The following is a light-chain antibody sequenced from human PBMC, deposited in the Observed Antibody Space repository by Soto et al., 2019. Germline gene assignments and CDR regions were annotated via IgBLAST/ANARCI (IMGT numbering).Light chain of an antibody. Sequence: QSVLTQPASVSGSPGQSITISCTGTSSDVGAYNSVSWYQHHPGKAPKLMIYEVSNRPSGVSNRFSGSKSGNTASLTISGLQAEDEADYYCSSYTSSSTRVFGGGTKLTVL. CDR3: SSYTSSSTRV. CDR2: EVS. J-gene: IGLJ3*02. CDR1: SSDVGAYNS. V-gene: IGLV2-14*01.